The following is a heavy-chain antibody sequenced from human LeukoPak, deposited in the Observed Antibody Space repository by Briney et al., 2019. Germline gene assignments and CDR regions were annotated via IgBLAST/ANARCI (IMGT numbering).Heavy chain of an antibody. J-gene: IGHJ4*02. D-gene: IGHD1-1*01. CDR2: ISSGSSTI. V-gene: IGHV3-48*02. CDR3: ARDQGTGYYFDC. CDR1: GFTLSNYN. Sequence: GGSLRLSCAASGFTLSNYNMNWVRQAPGKGLEWISYISSGSSTIYYADSVKGRFTNSRDSAKNSLYLQMNSLTDEDTAVYYCARDQGTGYYFDCWGQGTLVTVSS.